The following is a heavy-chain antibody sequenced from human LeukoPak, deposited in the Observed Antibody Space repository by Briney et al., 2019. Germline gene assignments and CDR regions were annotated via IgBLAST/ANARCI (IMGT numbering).Heavy chain of an antibody. J-gene: IGHJ4*02. D-gene: IGHD6-13*01. V-gene: IGHV3-30*03. CDR3: ARDTDSRNWNGLFDH. CDR2: ISYDGSNQ. Sequence: GGSLRLSCAASGIRFSEYAMHWIRQAPGKGLEWVAAISYDGSNQDYVDSVKGRFTISRDNSKNTLYLQMNSLRAEDTALYYCARDTDSRNWNGLFDHWGQGTLVTVSS. CDR1: GIRFSEYA.